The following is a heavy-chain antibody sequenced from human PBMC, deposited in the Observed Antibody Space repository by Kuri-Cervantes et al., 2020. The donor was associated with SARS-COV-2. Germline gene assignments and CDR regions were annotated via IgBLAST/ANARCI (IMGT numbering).Heavy chain of an antibody. CDR3: ARDRGPQAMFDP. CDR1: GYTFTGYY. V-gene: IGHV1-2*02. J-gene: IGHJ5*02. Sequence: ASVKVSCKASGYTFTGYYMHWVRQAPGQGLEWMGWINPNSGGTNYAQKFQGRVTMTRDTSISTAYMELGRLRSDDAAVYYCARDRGPQAMFDPWGQGTLVTVSS. CDR2: INPNSGGT.